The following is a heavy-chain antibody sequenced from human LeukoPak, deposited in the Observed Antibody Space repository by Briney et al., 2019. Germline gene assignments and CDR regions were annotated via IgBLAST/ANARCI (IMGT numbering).Heavy chain of an antibody. V-gene: IGHV3-7*01. CDR2: IKQDGSEK. CDR1: GFTFSSYW. D-gene: IGHD2-15*01. CDR3: AREQTVVAATHYYYYYYMDV. Sequence: PGGSLRLSCAASGFTFSSYWMSWVRQAPGKGLEWVANIKQDGSEKYYVDSVKGRFTISRDNAKNSLYLQMNSLRAEDTAVYYCAREQTVVAATHYYYYYYMDVWGKGTTVTVSS. J-gene: IGHJ6*03.